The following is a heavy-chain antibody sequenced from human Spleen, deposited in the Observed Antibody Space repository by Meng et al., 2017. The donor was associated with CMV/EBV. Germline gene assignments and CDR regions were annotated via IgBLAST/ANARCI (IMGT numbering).Heavy chain of an antibody. CDR3: ARGAGCSSTSCYEGGFDY. CDR1: GGSFSGYY. Sequence: SETLSLTCAVYGGSFSGYYWSWIRQPPGKGLEWIGEINHSGSTSYNPSLKSRVTISVDTSKNQFSLKLSSVTAADTAVYYCARGAGCSSTSCYEGGFDYWGQGTLVTVSS. CDR2: INHSGST. D-gene: IGHD2-2*01. J-gene: IGHJ4*02. V-gene: IGHV4-34*01.